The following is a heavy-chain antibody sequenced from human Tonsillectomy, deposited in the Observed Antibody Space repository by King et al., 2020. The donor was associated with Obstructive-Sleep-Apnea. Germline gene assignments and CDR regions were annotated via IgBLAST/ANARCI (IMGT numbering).Heavy chain of an antibody. CDR2: INHSGST. V-gene: IGHV4-34*01. CDR3: ARGSWRITDY. D-gene: IGHD6-13*01. Sequence: VQLQQWGAGLLNPSETLSLTCAVSGGSFSGYYWSWIRQPPGKGLEWIGEINHSGSTNYNPSLKSRVTISVDTSKNQFSLKLSSVTAADTAVYYCARGSWRITDYWGQGTLVTVSS. J-gene: IGHJ4*02. CDR1: GGSFSGYY.